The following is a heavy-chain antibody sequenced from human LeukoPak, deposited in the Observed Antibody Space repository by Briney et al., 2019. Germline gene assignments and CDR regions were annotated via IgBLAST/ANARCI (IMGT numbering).Heavy chain of an antibody. Sequence: ASVKVSFKASGYTFTDCHLHWVRQAPGQGLEWMGWINPNSGGTNYVQKLQGRVTMTRDTSINTAYMELSGLRSDDTAVYYCARDIRPRVESFDYWGQGTLVAVSS. CDR2: INPNSGGT. V-gene: IGHV1-2*02. D-gene: IGHD3-3*01. CDR1: GYTFTDCH. CDR3: ARDIRPRVESFDY. J-gene: IGHJ4*02.